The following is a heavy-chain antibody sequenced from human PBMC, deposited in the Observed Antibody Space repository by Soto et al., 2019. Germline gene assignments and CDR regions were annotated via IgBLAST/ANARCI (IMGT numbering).Heavy chain of an antibody. CDR2: ISSSSSYI. D-gene: IGHD3-3*01. J-gene: IGHJ4*02. CDR3: ASENRDFWSGYYQTTFDY. V-gene: IGHV3-21*01. Sequence: GGSLRLSCAASGFTFSSYSMNWVRQAPGKGLEWVSSISSSSSYIYYADSVKGRFTTSRDNAKNSLYLQMNSLRAEDTAVYYCASENRDFWSGYYQTTFDYWGQGTLVTVSS. CDR1: GFTFSSYS.